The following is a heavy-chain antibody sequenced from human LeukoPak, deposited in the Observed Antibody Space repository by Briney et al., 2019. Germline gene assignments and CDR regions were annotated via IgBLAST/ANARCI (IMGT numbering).Heavy chain of an antibody. D-gene: IGHD3-16*01. CDR1: GFTFSTYA. V-gene: IGHV3-33*06. CDR2: IWYDGSNR. Sequence: GRSLRLSCAASGFTFSTYAMHWVRQAPGKGLEWVAVIWYDGSNRYYGDSVQGRFTISRDNPKKTLYLQMNSLRAEDTAVYYRAKAGTAVWGGYWFDPWGQGTLVTVSS. J-gene: IGHJ5*02. CDR3: AKAGTAVWGGYWFDP.